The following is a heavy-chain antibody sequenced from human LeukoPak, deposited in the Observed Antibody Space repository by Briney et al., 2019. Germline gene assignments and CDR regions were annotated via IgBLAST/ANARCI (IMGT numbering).Heavy chain of an antibody. J-gene: IGHJ6*03. CDR2: IYTSGST. V-gene: IGHV4-4*07. Sequence: SETLSLTCTASGGSISSYYWSWIRQPAGKGLEWIGRIYTSGSTSYNPSHKSRVTMSVDTSKNQFSLKLSSVTAADTAVYYCARAGDYDFWSGYYAYYYYMDVWGKGTTVTVSS. D-gene: IGHD3-3*01. CDR3: ARAGDYDFWSGYYAYYYYMDV. CDR1: GGSISSYY.